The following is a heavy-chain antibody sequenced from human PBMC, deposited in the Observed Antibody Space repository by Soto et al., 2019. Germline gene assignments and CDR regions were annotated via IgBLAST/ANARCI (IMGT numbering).Heavy chain of an antibody. CDR1: GFTFSRYA. Sequence: SLRLSCAASGFTFSRYAMHWVRQAPGKGLESISVISSNGGSTYYANSVKGRFTISRDNSKNTLYLQMGSLRAEDMAVYYCARGPFYYDTSGFDYWGQGALVTVSS. V-gene: IGHV3-64*01. CDR2: ISSNGGST. D-gene: IGHD3-22*01. J-gene: IGHJ4*02. CDR3: ARGPFYYDTSGFDY.